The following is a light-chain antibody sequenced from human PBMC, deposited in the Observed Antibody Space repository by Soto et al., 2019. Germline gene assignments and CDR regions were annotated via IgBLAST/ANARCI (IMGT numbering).Light chain of an antibody. Sequence: QSALTQPPSASGSPGQSVTISCTGTSSDIGTFSSISWYQQYPGKAPKLMIFGVSQRPSGVPDRFSGSKSANTASLTVSGLQDEDEADYHCATWDDSLNGLVFGGGTKVTVL. CDR2: GVS. CDR3: ATWDDSLNGLV. CDR1: SSDIGTFSS. V-gene: IGLV2-8*01. J-gene: IGLJ3*02.